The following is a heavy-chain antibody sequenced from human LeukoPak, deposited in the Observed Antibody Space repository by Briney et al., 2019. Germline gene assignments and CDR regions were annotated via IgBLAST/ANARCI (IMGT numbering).Heavy chain of an antibody. Sequence: SETLSLTCTVSGYSISSGYYWGWIRPPPGEGLEWIGSIYYSGSTYYNPSVKSRVIISVDTTKNQFSLNMRSVTAADTAVYYCARTYYGDNWFDPWGQGNRVTVSS. D-gene: IGHD3-10*01. V-gene: IGHV4-38-2*02. J-gene: IGHJ5*02. CDR3: ARTYYGDNWFDP. CDR2: IYYSGST. CDR1: GYSISSGYY.